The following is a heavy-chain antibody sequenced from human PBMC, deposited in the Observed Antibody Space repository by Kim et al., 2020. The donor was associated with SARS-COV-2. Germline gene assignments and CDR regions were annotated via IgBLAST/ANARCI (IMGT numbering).Heavy chain of an antibody. CDR2: IRSKANSYAT. D-gene: IGHD3-10*01. Sequence: GGSLRLSCAASGFTFSGSAMHWVRQASGKGLEWVGRIRSKANSYATAYAASVKGRFTISRDDSKNTAYLQMNSLKTEDTAVYYCTRGVGSPTWFDPWGQGTLVTVSS. J-gene: IGHJ5*02. V-gene: IGHV3-73*01. CDR1: GFTFSGSA. CDR3: TRGVGSPTWFDP.